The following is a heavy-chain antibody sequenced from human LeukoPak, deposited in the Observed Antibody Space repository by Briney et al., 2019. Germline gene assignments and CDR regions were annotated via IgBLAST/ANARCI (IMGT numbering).Heavy chain of an antibody. CDR2: ISYDGSNK. D-gene: IGHD3-22*01. J-gene: IGHJ4*02. CDR1: GFTFSSYG. V-gene: IGHV3-30*18. Sequence: GGSLRLSCAASGFTFSSYGMHWVRQAPGKGLEWVAVISYDGSNKYYADSVKGRFTISRDNSKNTLYLQMNSLRAEDTAVYYCAKDAHYYDSSGEFDYWGQGILVTVSS. CDR3: AKDAHYYDSSGEFDY.